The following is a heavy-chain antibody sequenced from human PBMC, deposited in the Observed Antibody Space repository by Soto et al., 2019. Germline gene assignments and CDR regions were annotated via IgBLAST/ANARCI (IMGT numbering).Heavy chain of an antibody. Sequence: QVQLVQSGAEVKKPGSSVKVSCKASGGTFGSYAISWVRQAPGQGLEWMGGIIPIPGTANYAQKFQGRVTIAAEESTSTAYMELSSLRYEDTAVYYCARSQGSSTSLEIYYYYYGMDVWGQGTTVTVSS. CDR2: IIPIPGTA. CDR3: ARSQGSSTSLEIYYYYYGMDV. CDR1: GGTFGSYA. D-gene: IGHD2-2*01. V-gene: IGHV1-69*01. J-gene: IGHJ6*02.